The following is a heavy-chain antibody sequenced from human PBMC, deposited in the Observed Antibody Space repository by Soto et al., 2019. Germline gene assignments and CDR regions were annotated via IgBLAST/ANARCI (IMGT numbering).Heavy chain of an antibody. D-gene: IGHD1-26*01. CDR2: IYYSGST. CDR3: ARDPSGSYRFDY. Sequence: SETLSLTCTVSGGSISSYYWSWIRQPPGKGLEWIGYIYYSGSTNYNPSLKSRVTISVDTSKNQFSLKLSSVTAADTAVYYCARDPSGSYRFDYGGQGTRVTVTS. J-gene: IGHJ4*02. CDR1: GGSISSYY. V-gene: IGHV4-59*01.